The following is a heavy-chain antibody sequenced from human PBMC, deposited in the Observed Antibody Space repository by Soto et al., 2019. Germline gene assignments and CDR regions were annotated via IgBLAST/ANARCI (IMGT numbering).Heavy chain of an antibody. Sequence: PGEPLRNSCRGSEYSCTSYWVGWMSQKPGKGLEWMGIIYPGDSDTRYSPSFQGQVTISADKSISTAYLQWSSLKASDTAMYYCARVPVEMATITNYYYYGMDVWGQGTSVTVSS. CDR2: IYPGDSDT. D-gene: IGHD5-12*01. V-gene: IGHV5-51*01. CDR3: ARVPVEMATITNYYYYGMDV. CDR1: EYSCTSYW. J-gene: IGHJ6*02.